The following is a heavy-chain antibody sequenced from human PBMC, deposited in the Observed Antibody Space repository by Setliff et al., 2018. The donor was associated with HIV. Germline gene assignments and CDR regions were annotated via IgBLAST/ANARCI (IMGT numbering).Heavy chain of an antibody. V-gene: IGHV4-39*01. CDR3: ARQAVFGYYDSSGYLDY. Sequence: SETLSLTCTVSGGSISSGSYYWGWIRQPPGKGREWIGSIYYRGSTYYTPSLQSRVTISVDTSKNLFSLRLSSVTASDTAVYYCARQAVFGYYDSSGYLDYWGQGTLVTVSS. CDR1: GGSISSGSYY. J-gene: IGHJ4*02. D-gene: IGHD3-22*01. CDR2: IYYRGST.